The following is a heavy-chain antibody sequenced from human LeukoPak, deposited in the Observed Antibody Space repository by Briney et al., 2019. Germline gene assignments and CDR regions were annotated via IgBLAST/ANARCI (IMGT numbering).Heavy chain of an antibody. D-gene: IGHD1-26*01. CDR1: GFTFSSYG. CDR3: AKRGGSYWFDP. Sequence: GRSLRLSCAASGFTFSSYGMHWVRQAPGKGLEWVAVISYDGSNKYYADSVKGRFTISRDNSKNTLYLQMNSLRAEDTAVYYCAKRGGSYWFDPWAREPWSPSPQ. CDR2: ISYDGSNK. J-gene: IGHJ5*02. V-gene: IGHV3-30*18.